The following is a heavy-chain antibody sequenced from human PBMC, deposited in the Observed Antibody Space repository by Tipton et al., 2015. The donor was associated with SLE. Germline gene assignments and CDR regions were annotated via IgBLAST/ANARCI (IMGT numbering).Heavy chain of an antibody. J-gene: IGHJ3*01. CDR3: TTGRTL. CDR2: IKSKTAGGTT. V-gene: IGHV3-15*01. CDR1: GFSFSNAW. D-gene: IGHD3/OR15-3a*01. Sequence: SLRLSCTASGFSFSNAWMSWVRQAAGKGLEWVGRIKSKTAGGTTDYAEPVKGRFSISRDDSKDTLYLQMDSLKTEDTAVYYCTTGRTLWGQGTLVSVSS.